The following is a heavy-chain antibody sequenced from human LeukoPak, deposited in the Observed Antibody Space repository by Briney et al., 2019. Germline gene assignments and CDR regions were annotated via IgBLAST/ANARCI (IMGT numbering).Heavy chain of an antibody. D-gene: IGHD3-10*01. V-gene: IGHV4-38-2*02. CDR3: ARESMVRGVTFDY. J-gene: IGHJ4*02. CDR1: GYSISSGYY. Sequence: SETLSLTCAVSGYSISSGYYWGWIRQPPGKGLEWIGSIYHSGSTYYNPSLKSRVTISVDTSKNQFSLKLSSVTAADTAVYYCARESMVRGVTFDYWGQGTLATVSS. CDR2: IYHSGST.